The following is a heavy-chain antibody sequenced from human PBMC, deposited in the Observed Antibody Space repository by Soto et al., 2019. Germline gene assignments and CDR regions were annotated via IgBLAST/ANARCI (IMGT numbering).Heavy chain of an antibody. V-gene: IGHV1-8*01. CDR1: GYTFTSYD. CDR3: ARAGTGGYSGYDVARTYWFDP. D-gene: IGHD5-12*01. CDR2: MNPNTGNA. J-gene: IGHJ5*02. Sequence: ASVKVSCKASGYTFTSYDINWVRLVTGQGLEWMGWMNPNTGNAGYAQKFQGRVTMTRSTSISTAYMELSSLGSEDTAVYYCARAGTGGYSGYDVARTYWFDPWGQGTLVTVSS.